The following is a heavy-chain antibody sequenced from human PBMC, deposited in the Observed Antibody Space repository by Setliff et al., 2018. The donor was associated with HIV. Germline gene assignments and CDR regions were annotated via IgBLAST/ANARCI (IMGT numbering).Heavy chain of an antibody. CDR1: GGSISSSSYY. CDR3: AKQGSGSYYFDY. J-gene: IGHJ4*02. CDR2: IYYSGST. D-gene: IGHD3-10*01. V-gene: IGHV4-39*01. Sequence: SETLSLTCSVSGGSISSSSYYWGWIRQPPGKGLEWIGSIYYSGSTYYNPSLESRVTISVDTSRNQFSLKLSSVTAADTAVYYCAKQGSGSYYFDYWGQGTLVTVSS.